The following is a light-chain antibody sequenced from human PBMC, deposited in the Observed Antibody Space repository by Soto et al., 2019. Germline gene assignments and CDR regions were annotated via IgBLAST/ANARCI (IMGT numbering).Light chain of an antibody. V-gene: IGKV3-20*01. CDR2: GAS. CDR1: QSVSSSY. CDR3: QQYDMSPIT. Sequence: EIVLTRSPGTLSLSPGERATLSCRASQSVSSSYLAWYQQKPGQAPRLLIYGASSRATGIPDRFSGSGSGTDFTLTISRLEPEDFAVYYCQQYDMSPITLGQGTRLEIK. J-gene: IGKJ5*01.